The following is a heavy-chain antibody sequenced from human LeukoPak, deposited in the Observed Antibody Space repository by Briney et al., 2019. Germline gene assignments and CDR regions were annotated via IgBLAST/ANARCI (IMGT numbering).Heavy chain of an antibody. Sequence: GGSLRLSCAASGFTFSNAWMSWVRQAPGKGLEWVSGISGGGETIYYADSVKGRFTISRDNSKNTLYLQMNSLRAEDAAVYFCAKSQYSSGWFDYWGQGTLVTVSS. CDR1: GFTFSNAW. CDR2: ISGGGETI. D-gene: IGHD6-19*01. CDR3: AKSQYSSGWFDY. J-gene: IGHJ4*02. V-gene: IGHV3-23*01.